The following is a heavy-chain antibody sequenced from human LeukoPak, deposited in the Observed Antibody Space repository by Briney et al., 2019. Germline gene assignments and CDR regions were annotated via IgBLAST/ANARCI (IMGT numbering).Heavy chain of an antibody. V-gene: IGHV4-61*02. CDR2: IYTSGST. Sequence: PSETLSLTCTVSGVSISSGSYYWSWIRQPAGKGLEWIGRIYTSGSTYYNPSLKSRVTISVDTSKNQFSLKLSSVTAADTAVYYCARGARTTIVLMVYAKYYFDYWGQGTLVTVSS. D-gene: IGHD2-8*01. CDR1: GVSISSGSYY. J-gene: IGHJ4*02. CDR3: ARGARTTIVLMVYAKYYFDY.